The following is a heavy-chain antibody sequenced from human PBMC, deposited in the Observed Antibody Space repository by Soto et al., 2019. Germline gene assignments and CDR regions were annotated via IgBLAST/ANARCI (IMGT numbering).Heavy chain of an antibody. CDR1: GASLASRDHF. CDR2: INYGGTT. D-gene: IGHD2-15*01. J-gene: IGHJ4*02. Sequence: QVQLQETGPGVVKPSETLSVSCAVSGASLASRDHFWGWIRQSPAKGLEWLGSINYGGTTYYSQSLKNRLTITADTSASQLSLRLSPVTAADTAVYYCARLVVGAPPHPDFDFWGQGTLVAVSS. CDR3: ARLVVGAPPHPDFDF. V-gene: IGHV4-39*01.